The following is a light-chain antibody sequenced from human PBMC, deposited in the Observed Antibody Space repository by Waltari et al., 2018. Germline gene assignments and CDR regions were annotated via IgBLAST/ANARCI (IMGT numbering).Light chain of an antibody. CDR1: DSDVGTYHL. V-gene: IGLV2-23*01. J-gene: IGLJ2*01. CDR3: CSYSHADTLI. CDR2: EAP. Sequence: QSALTQPASVSGSPGQSITISCTGSDSDVGTYHLVSWFSQHPGRAPKGVSYEAPKRPSGISDRFSGSKSGNTASLTISGLQAEDEAHYYCCSYSHADTLIFGGGTKLTVL.